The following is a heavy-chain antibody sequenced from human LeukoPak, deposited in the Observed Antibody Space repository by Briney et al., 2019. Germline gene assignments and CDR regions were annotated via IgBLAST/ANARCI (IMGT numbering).Heavy chain of an antibody. V-gene: IGHV4-59*05. Sequence: SDTLSLTCAVYDVSFSGYYWSWIRQPPGKGLEWIGSIYSSGSTYYNSSLKSRVTISIDTSKNQVSLKMSSVTAADTAVYYCAKSGGYGLIDYWGQGTLVTVSS. D-gene: IGHD6-25*01. CDR2: IYSSGST. J-gene: IGHJ4*01. CDR3: AKSGGYGLIDY. CDR1: DVSFSGYY.